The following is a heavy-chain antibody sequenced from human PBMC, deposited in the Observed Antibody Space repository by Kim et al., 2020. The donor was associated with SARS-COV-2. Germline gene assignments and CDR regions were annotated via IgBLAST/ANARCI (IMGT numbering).Heavy chain of an antibody. CDR2: INPNSGGT. Sequence: ASVKVSCKASGYTFTGYYMHWVRQAPGQGLEWMGWINPNSGGTNYAQKFQGRVTMTRDTSISTAYMELSRLRSDDTAVYYCARDNRNWNDEAGHYYYGMDVWGQGTTVTVSS. CDR3: ARDNRNWNDEAGHYYYGMDV. J-gene: IGHJ6*02. D-gene: IGHD1-1*01. V-gene: IGHV1-2*02. CDR1: GYTFTGYY.